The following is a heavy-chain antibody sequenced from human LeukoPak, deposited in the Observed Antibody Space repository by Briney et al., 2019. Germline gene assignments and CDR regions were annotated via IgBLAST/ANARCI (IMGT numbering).Heavy chain of an antibody. CDR2: ITDNKDT. CDR3: AKVDYWSPETYFDS. CDR1: GFPFRSYA. J-gene: IGHJ4*02. D-gene: IGHD1-1*01. V-gene: IGHV3-23*01. Sequence: PLGGLRLSCVASGFPFRSYAMTWVRQTPGKGLESVSVITDNKDTYFADSVKGRFTISRDNAQNTVFLQMNSLRVEDTAVYYCAKVDYWSPETYFDSWGQGTLAT.